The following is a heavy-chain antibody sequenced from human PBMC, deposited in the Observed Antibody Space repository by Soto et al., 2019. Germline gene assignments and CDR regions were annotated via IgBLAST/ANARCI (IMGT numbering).Heavy chain of an antibody. J-gene: IGHJ4*02. V-gene: IGHV4-31*03. Sequence: PSETLSLTCTVSGGSISSGGYYWSWIRQHPGKGLEWIGYIYYSGSTYYNPSLKSRVTISVDTSKNQFSLKLSSVTAADTAVYYCASRQLAWYIREVDYFDYWGQGTLVTGSS. D-gene: IGHD1-1*01. CDR2: IYYSGST. CDR3: ASRQLAWYIREVDYFDY. CDR1: GGSISSGGYY.